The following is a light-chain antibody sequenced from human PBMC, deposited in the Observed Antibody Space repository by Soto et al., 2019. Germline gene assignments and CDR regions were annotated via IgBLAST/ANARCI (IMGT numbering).Light chain of an antibody. CDR1: STNIGNNF. CDR2: DNS. Sequence: QSVLTQPPSVSAAPGQKVTISCSGSSTNIGNNFVSWYQQLPGSAPRLLIYDNSNRPLGIPDRFSGSKSGTSATLDITGLQTGDEADFYCGTRDSSLTSSFYVLGTGTKVTVL. CDR3: GTRDSSLTSSFYV. V-gene: IGLV1-51*01. J-gene: IGLJ1*01.